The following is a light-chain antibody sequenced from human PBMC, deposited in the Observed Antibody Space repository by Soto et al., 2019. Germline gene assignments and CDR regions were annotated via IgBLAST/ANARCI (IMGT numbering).Light chain of an antibody. Sequence: EIVLTQSPGTLSLSPGERATLSCRASQSVSNNYLAWYQQKPGQAPRLLIYGASNRATGIPDRFSGSGSGTDFTLTITSLEPEDFAVYYCQQRSNWIFAFGPGTKVDL. J-gene: IGKJ3*01. CDR2: GAS. CDR3: QQRSNWIFA. V-gene: IGKV3D-20*02. CDR1: QSVSNNY.